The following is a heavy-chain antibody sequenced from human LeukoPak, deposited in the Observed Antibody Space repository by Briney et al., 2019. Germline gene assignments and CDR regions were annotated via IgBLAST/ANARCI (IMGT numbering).Heavy chain of an antibody. CDR3: AKGLPYESRAYYDRLFDE. CDR1: GFTFKSYW. J-gene: IGHJ4*02. D-gene: IGHD3-22*01. CDR2: IMEDGSVK. Sequence: GGSLRLSCEAYGFTFKSYWMSWVRQAPGKGLEWVANIMEDGSVKNYVDSVKGRFTISRDNSKNTLYLQMNSLRVDDTAVYYCAKGLPYESRAYYDRLFDEWGQGTLVTVSS. V-gene: IGHV3-7*03.